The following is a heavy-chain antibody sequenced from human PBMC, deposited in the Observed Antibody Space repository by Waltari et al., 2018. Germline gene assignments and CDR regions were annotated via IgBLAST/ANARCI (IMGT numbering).Heavy chain of an antibody. Sequence: EVQLLESGGGLVQPGGSLRLSCAASGFTFSSYAMSWVRQAPGKGLEWVSAISGSGGSTYYADSVKGRFTISRDNSKNTLYLQMNSLRAEDTAVYYCAKGSTSSLRYYYGMDVWGQGTTVTVSS. V-gene: IGHV3-23*01. CDR1: GFTFSSYA. J-gene: IGHJ6*02. CDR3: AKGSTSSLRYYYGMDV. CDR2: ISGSGGST. D-gene: IGHD2-2*01.